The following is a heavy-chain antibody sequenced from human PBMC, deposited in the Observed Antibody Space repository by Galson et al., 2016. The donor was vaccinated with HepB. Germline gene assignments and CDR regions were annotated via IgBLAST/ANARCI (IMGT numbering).Heavy chain of an antibody. D-gene: IGHD2/OR15-2a*01. Sequence: SVKVSCKASGYIFTTRSLNWVRQAPGQGLEWMGWISAYSGNTNYAQKFQGRVTLTKDTSASTVYMELRSLRSDDTAMYYCARDVQYRFDSWGQGTLVTVSS. CDR3: ARDVQYRFDS. CDR1: GYIFTTRS. V-gene: IGHV1-18*01. J-gene: IGHJ4*02. CDR2: ISAYSGNT.